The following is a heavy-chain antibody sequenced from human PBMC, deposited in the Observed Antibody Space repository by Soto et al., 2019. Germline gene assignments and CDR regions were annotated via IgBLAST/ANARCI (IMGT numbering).Heavy chain of an antibody. CDR1: GFTFSSYA. D-gene: IGHD3-10*01. CDR3: VRTSVLFWLGEFDS. CDR2: ISGSGGST. V-gene: IGHV3-23*01. J-gene: IGHJ5*01. Sequence: PGGSLRLSCAASGFTFSSYAMSWVRQAPGKGLEWVSAISGSGGSTYYADSVKGRFTISRDNSKNTLYLQMNSLRSDGTAVYYCVRTSVLFWLGEFDSWGQGTLVTVSS.